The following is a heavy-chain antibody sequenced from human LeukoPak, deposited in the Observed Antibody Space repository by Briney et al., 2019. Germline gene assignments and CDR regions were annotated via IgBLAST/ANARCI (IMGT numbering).Heavy chain of an antibody. D-gene: IGHD3-10*01. CDR2: ISGSGGST. J-gene: IGHJ4*02. CDR1: GFTFSDFW. CDR3: AKAPYGSGSYRFDY. V-gene: IGHV3-23*01. Sequence: GGSLRLSCAASGFTFSDFWMHWVRQAPGKGLEWVSAISGSGGSTYYADSVKGRFTISRDNSKNTLYLQMNSLRAEDTAVYYCAKAPYGSGSYRFDYWGQGTLVTVSS.